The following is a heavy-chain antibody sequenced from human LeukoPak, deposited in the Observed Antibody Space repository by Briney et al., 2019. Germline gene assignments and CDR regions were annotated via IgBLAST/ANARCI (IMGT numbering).Heavy chain of an antibody. CDR3: ARDPDSSGYYRYYFDY. J-gene: IGHJ4*02. V-gene: IGHV3-30-3*01. Sequence: GGSLRLSCAASGFTFSSYAMHWVRQAPGKGLEWVAVISYDGSNKYYADSVKGRFTISRDNSKNTLYLQMNSLRAEDTAVYYCARDPDSSGYYRYYFDYWGQGTLVTVSS. D-gene: IGHD3-22*01. CDR2: ISYDGSNK. CDR1: GFTFSSYA.